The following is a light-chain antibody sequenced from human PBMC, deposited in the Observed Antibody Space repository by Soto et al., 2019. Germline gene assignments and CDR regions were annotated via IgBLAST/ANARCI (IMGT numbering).Light chain of an antibody. J-gene: IGLJ2*01. CDR3: SSYTHLPTLVVV. Sequence: QSALTQPASVSGSPGQSITISCTGSSYDIGGYDYVSWYQQHPGKAPQLIIYEVTNRPSGVSSRFSGSKSGDTASLTISGLQAEDEADYYCSSYTHLPTLVVVFGGGTQLTVL. V-gene: IGLV2-14*03. CDR2: EVT. CDR1: SYDIGGYDY.